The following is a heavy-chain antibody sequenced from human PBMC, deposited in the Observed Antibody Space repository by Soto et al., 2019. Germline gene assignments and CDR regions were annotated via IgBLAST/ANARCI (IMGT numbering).Heavy chain of an antibody. CDR3: ARIKWGLNYYNGMDV. D-gene: IGHD1-26*01. CDR1: GYSFSDYF. CDR2: MNPKTAAT. J-gene: IGHJ6*02. V-gene: IGHV1-2*02. Sequence: QVQLVQSGAEVKKSGASVKVSCKPSGYSFSDYFIQWVRQAPGQGLEWVAWMNPKTAATNYAKKFQGRVSVTWDTSSTTAYMELTSLRPDDTAVYYCARIKWGLNYYNGMDVWGQGTTVIVSS.